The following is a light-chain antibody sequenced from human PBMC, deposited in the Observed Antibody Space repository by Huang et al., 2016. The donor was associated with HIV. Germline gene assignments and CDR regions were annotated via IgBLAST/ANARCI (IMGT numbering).Light chain of an antibody. CDR3: QQFGSSPPCS. J-gene: IGKJ2*04. V-gene: IGKV3-20*01. CDR1: QTVTNNY. CDR2: GAS. Sequence: IVLTQSPDTLSLSPGERATLSCRASQTVTNNYLAWYQQRPGQAPRLLIYGASTRATGIPDRFSCSGSGTDFTLTISRLEPKDFVVYYCQQFGSSPPCSFGQGTKLEIK.